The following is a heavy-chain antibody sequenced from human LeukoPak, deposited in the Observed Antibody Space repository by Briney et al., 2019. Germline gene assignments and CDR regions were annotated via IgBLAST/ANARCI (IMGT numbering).Heavy chain of an antibody. J-gene: IGHJ6*03. Sequence: PGGSLRLSCAASGFTFGDYAMSWVRQAPGKGLEWVGFIRSTADGGTTEYAASVKGRFTISRDDSKSFAYLQMNSLRTEDTAVYYCTRDPRGYSYAPYYYYYTDVWGKGTTVTASS. V-gene: IGHV3-49*04. CDR1: GFTFGDYA. D-gene: IGHD5-18*01. CDR3: TRDPRGYSYAPYYYYYTDV. CDR2: IRSTADGGTT.